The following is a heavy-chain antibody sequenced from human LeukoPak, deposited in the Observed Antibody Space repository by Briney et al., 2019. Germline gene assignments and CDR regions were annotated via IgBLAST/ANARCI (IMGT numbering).Heavy chain of an antibody. V-gene: IGHV1-18*01. CDR1: GYTFTSYG. D-gene: IGHD4-17*01. CDR2: ISAYNGNT. Sequence: ASVEVSCKASGYTFTSYGISWVRQAPGQGLEWMGWISAYNGNTNYAHKLQGKVTMTTDTSTSTAYMELRSLRSDDTAVYYRARDPPHYGDYVPAFDIWGQGAMVTVSS. CDR3: ARDPPHYGDYVPAFDI. J-gene: IGHJ3*02.